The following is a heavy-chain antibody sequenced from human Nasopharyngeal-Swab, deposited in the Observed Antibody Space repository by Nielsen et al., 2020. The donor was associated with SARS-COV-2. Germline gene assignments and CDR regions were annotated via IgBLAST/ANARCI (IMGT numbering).Heavy chain of an antibody. CDR3: AREYSRSGNWFDP. D-gene: IGHD6-6*01. Sequence: GESLKISCKASGYKFAGFWIGWVRQMPGKGLEWVGIIYPGDSDTRYSPSFQGQVTISVDKSISTAYLQWSSLKASDTAMYYCAREYSRSGNWFDPWGQGSLVTVSS. CDR2: IYPGDSDT. CDR1: GYKFAGFW. J-gene: IGHJ5*02. V-gene: IGHV5-51*01.